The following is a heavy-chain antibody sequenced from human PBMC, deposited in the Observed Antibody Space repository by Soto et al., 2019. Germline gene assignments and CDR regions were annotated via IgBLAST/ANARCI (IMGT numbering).Heavy chain of an antibody. CDR3: VKAGVAGYCSGGSCFNWFDP. D-gene: IGHD2-15*01. J-gene: IGHJ5*02. CDR1: GSTFSNYA. Sequence: PGGSLRLSCTASGSTFSNYAIHWVRQVPGKGLEWVAVISSDGSYKDYADFVEGRFTISRDNSKNTLYLQMNSLRADDTAVYYCVKAGVAGYCSGGSCFNWFDPWGQGTLVTV. V-gene: IGHV3-30*18. CDR2: ISSDGSYK.